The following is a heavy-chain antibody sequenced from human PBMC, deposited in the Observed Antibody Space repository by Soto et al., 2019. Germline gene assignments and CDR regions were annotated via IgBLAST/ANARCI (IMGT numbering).Heavy chain of an antibody. V-gene: IGHV4-59*01. Sequence: QVQLQESGPGLVKPSETLSLTCTVSGGSISSYYWSWIRQPPGKGLEWIGCIYYSGSSNYNPSLKSRVTISVDTSKNQFSLKLSSVTAADTAVYYCARWLRPYYFDYWGRGTLVTVSS. CDR1: GGSISSYY. CDR3: ARWLRPYYFDY. D-gene: IGHD5-12*01. J-gene: IGHJ4*02. CDR2: IYYSGSS.